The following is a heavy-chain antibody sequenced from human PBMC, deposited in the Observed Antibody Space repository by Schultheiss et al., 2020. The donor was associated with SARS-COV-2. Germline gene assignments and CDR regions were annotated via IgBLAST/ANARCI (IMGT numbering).Heavy chain of an antibody. Sequence: SETLSLTCAVYGGSFSGYYWSWIRQPPGKGLEWIGYVFYSGSTNYNPSLKSRVTISVDTSKNQFSLKLSSVTAADTAVYYCARVNYYDSSDAFDIWGQGTMVTVSS. D-gene: IGHD3-22*01. V-gene: IGHV4-59*01. J-gene: IGHJ3*02. CDR1: GGSFSGYY. CDR2: VFYSGST. CDR3: ARVNYYDSSDAFDI.